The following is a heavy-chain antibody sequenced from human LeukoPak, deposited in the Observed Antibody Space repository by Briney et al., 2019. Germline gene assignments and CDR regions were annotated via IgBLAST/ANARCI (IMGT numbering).Heavy chain of an antibody. Sequence: PGGSLRLSCAASGFTFTSYSMSWVRQAPGKGLEWVSGTSDRGDYTYYADSVKGRSTISRDNSKNTLYLQMNSLRAEDTALYFCAKKAQYNGNYPLDYWGQGTLVTVSS. J-gene: IGHJ4*02. V-gene: IGHV3-23*01. CDR3: AKKAQYNGNYPLDY. CDR1: GFTFTSYS. CDR2: TSDRGDYT. D-gene: IGHD1-26*01.